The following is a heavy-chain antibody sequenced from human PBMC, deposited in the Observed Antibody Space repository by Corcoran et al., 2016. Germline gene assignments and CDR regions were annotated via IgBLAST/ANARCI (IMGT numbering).Heavy chain of an antibody. D-gene: IGHD3-10*01. CDR3: ARVRTIWFGELLIPDYYYYYGMDV. V-gene: IGHV4-4*07. CDR1: GGSISSYY. J-gene: IGHJ6*02. Sequence: QVQLQESGPGLVKPSETLSLTCTVSGGSISSYYWSWIRQPAGKGLEWIGRIYTSGSTNYNPSLKSRVTMSVDTSKNQFSLKLSSVTAADTAVYYCARVRTIWFGELLIPDYYYYYGMDVWGQGTTVTVSS. CDR2: IYTSGST.